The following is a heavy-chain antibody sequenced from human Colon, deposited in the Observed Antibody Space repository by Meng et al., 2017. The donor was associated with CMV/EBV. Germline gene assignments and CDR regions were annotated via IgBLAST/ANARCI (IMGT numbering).Heavy chain of an antibody. CDR3: TGGGY. D-gene: IGHD3-16*01. Sequence: VEGGGVGGGLVQPGGSLRLSCAASGFSFSSSWMFWVRQAPARGLEWMANVKPDGSDKFYVDSVKGRFTISRDNAKNSLYLQMNSLRVEDTAVYYCTGGGYWGQGILVTVSS. CDR1: GFSFSSSW. V-gene: IGHV3-7*02. CDR2: VKPDGSDK. J-gene: IGHJ4*02.